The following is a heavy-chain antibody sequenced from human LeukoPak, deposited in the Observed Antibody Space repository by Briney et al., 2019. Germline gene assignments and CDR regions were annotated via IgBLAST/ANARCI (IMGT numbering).Heavy chain of an antibody. D-gene: IGHD4-17*01. CDR3: ARDHGDYVEYWFDP. CDR1: GYTFTSYG. J-gene: IGHJ5*02. Sequence: ASAKVSCKASGYTFTSYGISWVRQAPGQGLEWMGWISAYNGNTNCAQKLQGRVTMTTDTSTSTAYMELRSLRSDDTAVYYCARDHGDYVEYWFDPWGQGTLVTVSS. CDR2: ISAYNGNT. V-gene: IGHV1-18*01.